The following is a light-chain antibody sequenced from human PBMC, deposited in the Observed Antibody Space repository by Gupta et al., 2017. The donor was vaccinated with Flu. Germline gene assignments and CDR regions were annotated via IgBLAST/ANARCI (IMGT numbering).Light chain of an antibody. V-gene: IGLV8-61*01. Sequence: QTVVTQEPSFSVSPGETVTLTCGLNSGSVSTNYYPSWYQQTPAQPHRTLIYSTNTRSSGVPDRFFGSILGNKAALTITGAQADDESDYYCALYLGSGISVFGGGTKLTVL. CDR3: ALYLGSGISV. CDR1: SGSVSTNYY. J-gene: IGLJ3*02. CDR2: STN.